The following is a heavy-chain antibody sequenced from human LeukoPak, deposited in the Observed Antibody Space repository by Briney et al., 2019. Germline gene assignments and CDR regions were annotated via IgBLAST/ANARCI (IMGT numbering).Heavy chain of an antibody. D-gene: IGHD5-12*01. Sequence: SETLSLTCAVSGGSISTYYWSWIRQPPGKGLEWIGYIYYSGSTNYKPSLESRVSISADTAKNQFSLKLSSVTAADTAVYYCARQRGSYGGYDHDAFNIWGQGTMVTVSS. J-gene: IGHJ3*02. CDR1: GGSISTYY. V-gene: IGHV4-59*08. CDR2: IYYSGST. CDR3: ARQRGSYGGYDHDAFNI.